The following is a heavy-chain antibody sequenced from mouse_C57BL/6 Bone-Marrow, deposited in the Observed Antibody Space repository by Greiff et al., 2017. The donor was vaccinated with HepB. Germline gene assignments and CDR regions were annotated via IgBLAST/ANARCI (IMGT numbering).Heavy chain of an antibody. V-gene: IGHV1-69*01. CDR3: ARRLLRDSLYYFDY. CDR2: IDPSDSYT. D-gene: IGHD1-1*01. Sequence: QVQLQQPGAELVMPGASVKLSCKASGYTFTSYWMHWVKQRPGQGLEWIGEIDPSDSYTNYNQKFKGKSTLTVDKSSSTAYMQLSSLTSEDSAVYYCARRLLRDSLYYFDYWGQGTTLTVSS. J-gene: IGHJ2*01. CDR1: GYTFTSYW.